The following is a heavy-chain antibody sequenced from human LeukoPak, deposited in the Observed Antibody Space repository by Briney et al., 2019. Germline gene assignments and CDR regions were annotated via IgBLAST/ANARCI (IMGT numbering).Heavy chain of an antibody. Sequence: GGSLRLSCAASGFTFSSYSMNWVRQAPGKGLEWVSSISSSSSYIYYADSVKGRFTISRDNAKNSLYLQMNSLRAEDTAVYYCAKDQAAYCGGDCYSGFDYWGQGTLVTVSS. D-gene: IGHD2-21*01. V-gene: IGHV3-21*01. CDR1: GFTFSSYS. CDR3: AKDQAAYCGGDCYSGFDY. J-gene: IGHJ4*02. CDR2: ISSSSSYI.